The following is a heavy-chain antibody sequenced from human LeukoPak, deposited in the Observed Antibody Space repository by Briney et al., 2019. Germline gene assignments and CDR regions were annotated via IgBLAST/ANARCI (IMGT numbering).Heavy chain of an antibody. CDR1: GDPISGYY. Sequence: SETLSLTCTVSGDPISGYYWTWIRQPPGKGLEWIGYIYYGGSINYNPSLKSRLTISVDTSKNQFSLKLSSVTAADTAVYYCARLRGNYFPDYWGQGTLVTVSS. J-gene: IGHJ4*02. CDR2: IYYGGSI. CDR3: ARLRGNYFPDY. D-gene: IGHD4-11*01. V-gene: IGHV4-59*01.